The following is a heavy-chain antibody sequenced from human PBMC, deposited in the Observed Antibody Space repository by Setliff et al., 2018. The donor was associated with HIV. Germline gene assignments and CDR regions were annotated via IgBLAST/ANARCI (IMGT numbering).Heavy chain of an antibody. J-gene: IGHJ3*02. CDR1: GFTFSSYW. Sequence: QTGGSLRLSCAASGFTFSSYWIHWVRQAPGKGLVWVSRISADGSDTSYADSVKGRFTISRENAKNSLYLQMNSLRAGDTAVYYCARRDWSDAFDIWGQGTMVTVSS. D-gene: IGHD3-9*01. CDR3: ARRDWSDAFDI. CDR2: ISADGSDT. V-gene: IGHV3-74*01.